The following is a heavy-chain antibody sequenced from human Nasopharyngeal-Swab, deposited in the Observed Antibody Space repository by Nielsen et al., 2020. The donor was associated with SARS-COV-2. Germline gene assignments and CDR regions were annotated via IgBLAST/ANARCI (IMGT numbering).Heavy chain of an antibody. CDR3: ASHYDSSGYYYRFLGAFDI. Sequence: WVRHAPGQGLEWMGWINTNTGNPTYAQGFTGRFVFSLDTSVSTAYLQISSLKAEDTAVYYCASHYDSSGYYYRFLGAFDIWGQGTMVTVSS. J-gene: IGHJ3*02. D-gene: IGHD3-22*01. V-gene: IGHV7-4-1*02. CDR2: INTNTGNP.